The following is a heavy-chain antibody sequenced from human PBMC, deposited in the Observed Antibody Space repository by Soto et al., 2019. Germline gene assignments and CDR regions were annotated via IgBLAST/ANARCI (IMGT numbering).Heavy chain of an antibody. J-gene: IGHJ4*02. Sequence: EVQLLESGGGLVQPGGSLRLSCAASGFTFADYAMTWVRQAPGKGLDWVSTVSASGGTTYYANSVEGRFSISRDNSKNTLNLKMTSLRAEDTAVYSCAKDILTGSPHYGGQGTLVTVS. CDR2: VSASGGTT. V-gene: IGHV3-23*01. D-gene: IGHD3-9*01. CDR1: GFTFADYA. CDR3: AKDILTGSPHY.